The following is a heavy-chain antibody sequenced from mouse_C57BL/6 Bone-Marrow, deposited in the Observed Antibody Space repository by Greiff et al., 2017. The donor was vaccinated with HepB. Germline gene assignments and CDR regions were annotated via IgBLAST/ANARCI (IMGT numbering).Heavy chain of an antibody. V-gene: IGHV1-4*01. J-gene: IGHJ1*03. Sequence: QVQLQQSGAALARPGASVKMSCKASGYTFTSYTMHWVKQRPGQGLEWIGYINPSSGYTKYNQKFKDKATLTADKSSSTAYMQLSSLTSEDSAVYYCASITTGPYFDVWGTGTTVTVSS. D-gene: IGHD1-2*01. CDR3: ASITTGPYFDV. CDR1: GYTFTSYT. CDR2: INPSSGYT.